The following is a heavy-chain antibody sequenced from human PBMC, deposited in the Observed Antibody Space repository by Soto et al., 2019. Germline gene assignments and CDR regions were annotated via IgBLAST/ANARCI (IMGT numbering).Heavy chain of an antibody. J-gene: IGHJ6*02. CDR1: GGTFRTSA. D-gene: IGHD3-3*02. CDR2: IMPVFRRP. V-gene: IGHV1-69*12. CDR3: ARDKVRPQLGGNYYYILDV. Sequence: QVQLVQSGAEVKKPGSSVKVSCKASGGTFRTSAISWVRQAPGQGLEWVGGIMPVFRRPKYAQNFQGRVTISADESTRTAYMELSSLRSDDTAVYYCARDKVRPQLGGNYYYILDVWRQGTAVTVSS.